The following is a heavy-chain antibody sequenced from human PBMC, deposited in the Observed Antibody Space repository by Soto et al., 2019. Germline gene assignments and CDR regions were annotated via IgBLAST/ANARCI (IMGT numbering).Heavy chain of an antibody. CDR2: MNPGSGDT. V-gene: IGHV1-8*02. D-gene: IGHD5-18*01. J-gene: IGHJ5*02. CDR3: ARMESFGSLNWFDP. Sequence: ASVKVSCKASGYTFTNNDVSWLRQSAGQGLEWMGWMNPGSGDTGYAQKFQGRVTMTRDISIATAYMELNSLTSEDTAIYYCARMESFGSLNWFDPWGQGTLVTVSS. CDR1: GYTFTNND.